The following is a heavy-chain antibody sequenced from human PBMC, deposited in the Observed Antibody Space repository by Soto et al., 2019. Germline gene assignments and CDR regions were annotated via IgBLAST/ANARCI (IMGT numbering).Heavy chain of an antibody. CDR2: ISAYNGNT. J-gene: IGHJ3*02. CDR3: ARDGPKDRAFDI. D-gene: IGHD2-15*01. CDR1: GYTFTSYG. V-gene: IGHV1-18*01. Sequence: ASVKVSCKASGYTFTSYGISWVRQAPGQGLERMGLISAYNGNTNYAQKLQGRVTMTTDTSTSTAYMELRSLRSDDTAVYYCARDGPKDRAFDIWGQGTMVTVSS.